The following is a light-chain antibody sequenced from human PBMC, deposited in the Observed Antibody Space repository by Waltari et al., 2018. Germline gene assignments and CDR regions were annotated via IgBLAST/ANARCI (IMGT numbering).Light chain of an antibody. CDR2: DVS. J-gene: IGLJ3*02. CDR3: CSFTSSSTWV. Sequence: QSALTQPASVSGSPGQSITISCTGTATDIGGYNYVSWYHQHPGKAPKLVIFDVSSRPSGISYRFSASKFGTTASLTISGLQPDDEADYYCCSFTSSSTWVFGGGTKLTVL. CDR1: ATDIGGYNY. V-gene: IGLV2-14*03.